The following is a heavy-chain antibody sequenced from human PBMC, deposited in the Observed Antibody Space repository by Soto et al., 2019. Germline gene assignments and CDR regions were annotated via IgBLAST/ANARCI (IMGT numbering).Heavy chain of an antibody. D-gene: IGHD2-15*01. CDR2: IIPIFATA. CDR1: GSTFSCYP. Sequence: PVKVPFKASGSTFSCYPINWLRHAPGQGLAWMGGIIPIFATADYAQKFQGRVTITADESTSAAYMELSSLRSEDTAVYYCAREGAGGGNPLDYYYYGMDVWGQGTTVTVSS. J-gene: IGHJ6*02. CDR3: AREGAGGGNPLDYYYYGMDV. V-gene: IGHV1-69*13.